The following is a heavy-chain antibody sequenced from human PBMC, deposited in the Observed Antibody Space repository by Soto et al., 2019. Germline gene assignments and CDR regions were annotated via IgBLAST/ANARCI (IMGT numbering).Heavy chain of an antibody. J-gene: IGHJ2*01. D-gene: IGHD4-17*01. CDR1: GFTFGDYG. Sequence: GGSLRLSCSTSGFTFGDYGMTWFRQAPGKGLEWVGLIRSKSYGKTTEYAASATDRFTISRDDSKRIAYLQMNSLKADDTDVYYCTRERWDYCEPKCYFDLWGRGTPVTVSS. V-gene: IGHV3-49*03. CDR2: IRSKSYGKTT. CDR3: TRERWDYCEPKCYFDL.